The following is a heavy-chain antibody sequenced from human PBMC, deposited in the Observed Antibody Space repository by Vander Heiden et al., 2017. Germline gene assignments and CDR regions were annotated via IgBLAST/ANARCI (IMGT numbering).Heavy chain of an antibody. Sequence: VQLLESRGALVQPGCSLRLPCAASGFTFSSYAMSWVCQAPGKGLEWVSDISGSGGSTYYADSVKGRFTISRENSKHTMYLKMNSLRAEGTSVYLCAKAISESRGEGTLVTVYS. CDR2: ISGSGGST. V-gene: IGHV3-23*01. J-gene: IGHJ4*02. CDR1: GFTFSSYA. CDR3: AKAISES.